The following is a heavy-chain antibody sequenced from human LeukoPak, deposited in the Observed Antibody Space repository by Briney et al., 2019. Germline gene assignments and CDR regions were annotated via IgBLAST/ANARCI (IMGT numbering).Heavy chain of an antibody. V-gene: IGHV3-30*02. Sequence: QTGGSLRLSCAASGFTFSSYGMHWVRQAPGKGLEWVAFIRYDGSNKYYADSVKGRFTISRDNSKNTLYLQMNSLRAEDTAVYYCAPGLSYYYDSSGPTGYWGQGTLVTVSS. CDR1: GFTFSSYG. D-gene: IGHD3-22*01. CDR3: APGLSYYYDSSGPTGY. J-gene: IGHJ4*02. CDR2: IRYDGSNK.